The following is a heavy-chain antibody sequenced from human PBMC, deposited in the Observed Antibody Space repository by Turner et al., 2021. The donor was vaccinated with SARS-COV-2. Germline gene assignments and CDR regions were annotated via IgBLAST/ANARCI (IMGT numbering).Heavy chain of an antibody. D-gene: IGHD3-3*01. CDR1: GGTFSSYG. J-gene: IGHJ4*02. CDR2: IIPILGIA. Sequence: QVQLVQSGAEVKKPGSSVKVSCKASGGTFSSYGISWVRQAPGQGLEWMGRIIPILGIANYAQKFQGRVTITADKSTSTAYMELSSLRSEDTAVYYCAKDDNYDFWTGYYMYWGQGTLVTVSS. V-gene: IGHV1-69*04. CDR3: AKDDNYDFWTGYYMY.